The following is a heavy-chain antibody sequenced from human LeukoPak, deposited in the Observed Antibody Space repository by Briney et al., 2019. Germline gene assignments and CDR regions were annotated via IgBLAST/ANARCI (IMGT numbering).Heavy chain of an antibody. D-gene: IGHD3-22*01. Sequence: SETLSLTCTVSGGSISSSRYYWSWIRQPAGKGLEWIGRIYTSGSTNYNPSLKSRVTISVDTSKNQFSLKLSSVTAADTAVYYCARDAPYYYDSSGYYSRAEYFQHWGQGTLVTVSS. CDR3: ARDAPYYYDSSGYYSRAEYFQH. CDR1: GGSISSSRYY. CDR2: IYTSGST. J-gene: IGHJ1*01. V-gene: IGHV4-61*02.